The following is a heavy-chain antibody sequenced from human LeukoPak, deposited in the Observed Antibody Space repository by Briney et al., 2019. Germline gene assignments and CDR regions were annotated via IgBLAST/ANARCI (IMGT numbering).Heavy chain of an antibody. D-gene: IGHD4-17*01. V-gene: IGHV4-34*01. J-gene: IGHJ4*02. Sequence: SETLSLTCAVYGGSFSGYYWSWIRQPPGKGLEWIGEINHSGSTNYNPSLKGRVTISVDTSKNQFSLKLSSVTAADTAVYYCARGRTVTTLDYWGQGTLVTVSS. CDR2: INHSGST. CDR3: ARGRTVTTLDY. CDR1: GGSFSGYY.